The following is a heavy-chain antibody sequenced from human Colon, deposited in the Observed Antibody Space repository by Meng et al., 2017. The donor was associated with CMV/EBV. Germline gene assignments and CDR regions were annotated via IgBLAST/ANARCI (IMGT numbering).Heavy chain of an antibody. CDR3: ARGSSLYYYYYYGMDV. CDR2: VYYSGAT. J-gene: IGHJ6*02. V-gene: IGHV4-39*07. D-gene: IGHD2-2*01. Sequence: GSLRLSCTVSGGSISSAILYWAWIRQPPGKGLEWIGTVYYSGATQYNPSLKSRVIVSVDTSKNQFSLKMNSVTAADTAVYYCARGSSLYYYYYYGMDVWGQGTTVTVSS. CDR1: GGSISSAILY.